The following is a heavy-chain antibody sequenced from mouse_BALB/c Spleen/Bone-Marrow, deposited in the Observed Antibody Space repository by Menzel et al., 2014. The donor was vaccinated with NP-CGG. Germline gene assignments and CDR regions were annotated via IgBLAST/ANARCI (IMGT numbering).Heavy chain of an antibody. D-gene: IGHD1-3*01. CDR1: GFNIKDTY. CDR2: IDPANGNT. J-gene: IGHJ1*01. CDR3: ARQEFAIYWYFDV. V-gene: IGHV14-3*02. Sequence: VQLQQPGAELAKPGASVKSSCSASGFNIKDTYMHWVKQRPEQGLEWIGRIDPANGNTKYDPKFQDKATITADTSSNTVDLQLSSLTFEDTAVYYCARQEFAIYWYFDVWGAGTTVTVSS.